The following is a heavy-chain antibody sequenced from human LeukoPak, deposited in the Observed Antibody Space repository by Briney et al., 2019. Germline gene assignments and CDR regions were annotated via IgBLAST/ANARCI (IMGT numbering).Heavy chain of an antibody. CDR1: GYSISSGYH. CDR3: TRVDSLAAAGRGRFDY. Sequence: PSETLCLTCAVSGYSISSGYHWGWIRQPPGKGLEWIGSIYYSGSTYYNPSLKSRVTISVDTSQNQFSVKLTSVTAADTALYYCTRVDSLAAAGRGRFDYWGRGTLVTVSS. CDR2: IYYSGST. J-gene: IGHJ4*02. V-gene: IGHV4-38-2*01. D-gene: IGHD6-13*01.